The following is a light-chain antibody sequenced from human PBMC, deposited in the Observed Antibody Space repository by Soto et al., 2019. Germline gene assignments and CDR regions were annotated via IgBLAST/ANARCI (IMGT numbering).Light chain of an antibody. CDR1: ESVTSS. Sequence: ETVVTQSPATLSVSPGERATLSCRASESVTSSRLAWYQQKPGQPPRLLIYGASTRATGIPARFSGSGSGTEFTLTISGLQSEDFAVYYCQQYNNWPPWTFGQGTKV. CDR3: QQYNNWPPWT. J-gene: IGKJ1*01. CDR2: GAS. V-gene: IGKV3-15*01.